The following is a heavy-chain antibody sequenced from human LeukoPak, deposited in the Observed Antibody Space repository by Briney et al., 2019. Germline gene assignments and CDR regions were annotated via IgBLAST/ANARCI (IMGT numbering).Heavy chain of an antibody. CDR2: ISSSSSYI. J-gene: IGHJ4*02. Sequence: GGSLRLSCAASGFTFSSYSMNWVRQAPGKGLEWVSSISSSSSYIYYADSVKGRFTISRDNATTSLYLQMNSLRAEDTAVYYCAREFGITSSGWYFDYWGQGTLVTVSS. V-gene: IGHV3-21*01. CDR3: AREFGITSSGWYFDY. D-gene: IGHD6-19*01. CDR1: GFTFSSYS.